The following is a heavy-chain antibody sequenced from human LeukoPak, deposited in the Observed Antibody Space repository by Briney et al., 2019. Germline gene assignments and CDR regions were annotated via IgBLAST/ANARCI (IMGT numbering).Heavy chain of an antibody. J-gene: IGHJ4*02. Sequence: ASVKVSCKASGYAFTGYYIHWVRQAPGQGLEWMGWIDPNTGGTHYAQKFQGRVTMTRDTSIGTAYMQLSGLTFDDTAVYYCAKFWHSDCWGQGTLVTVSS. CDR2: IDPNTGGT. CDR3: AKFWHSDC. CDR1: GYAFTGYY. V-gene: IGHV1-2*02.